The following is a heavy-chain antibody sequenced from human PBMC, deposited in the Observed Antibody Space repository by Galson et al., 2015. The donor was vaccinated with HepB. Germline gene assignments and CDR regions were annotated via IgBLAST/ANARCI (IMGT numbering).Heavy chain of an antibody. CDR3: ARDRLGNDY. D-gene: IGHD7-27*01. CDR1: GFTFSSYA. V-gene: IGHV3-64*01. J-gene: IGHJ4*02. Sequence: SLRLSCAASGFTFSSYAMHWVRQAPGKGLGYVSAISSNGGSTYYANSVKGRFTISRDNSKNTLYLQMGSLRAEDMAVYYCARDRLGNDYWGQGTLVTVSS. CDR2: ISSNGGST.